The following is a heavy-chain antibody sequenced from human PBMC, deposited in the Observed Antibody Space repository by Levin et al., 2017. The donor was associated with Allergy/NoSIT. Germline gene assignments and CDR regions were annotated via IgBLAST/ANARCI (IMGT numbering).Heavy chain of an antibody. J-gene: IGHJ4*02. V-gene: IGHV3-74*01. CDR3: ARCNGGSCYLDY. D-gene: IGHD2-15*01. Sequence: SCAASGFTFSSYWMHWVRHAPGKGLVWVSRINSDGTDTSYADSVKGRFTISRDTAKNTLYLQMNSLRADDTAVYYCARCNGGSCYLDYWVLVTLVTVSS. CDR1: GFTFSSYW. CDR2: INSDGTDT.